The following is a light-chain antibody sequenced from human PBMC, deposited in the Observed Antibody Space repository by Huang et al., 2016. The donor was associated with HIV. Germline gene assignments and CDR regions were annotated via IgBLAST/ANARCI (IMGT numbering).Light chain of an antibody. J-gene: IGKJ2*01. CDR1: QSVSSSY. V-gene: IGKV3-20*01. CDR2: GES. CDR3: QQYGSSPPGT. Sequence: EIVLTQSPGTLSLSPGERATLSCRASQSVSSSYLAWYQQKPGQAPRLLIDGESSRATGSPDWCSGSGSGTDFTLTISRLEPEDFAVYYCQQYGSSPPGTFGQGTKLEIK.